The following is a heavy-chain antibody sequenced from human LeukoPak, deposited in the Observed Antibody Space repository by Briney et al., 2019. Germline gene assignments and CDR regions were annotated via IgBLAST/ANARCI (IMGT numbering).Heavy chain of an antibody. Sequence: PSETLSLTCAVSGGSISSGGYSWSWIRQPPGKGLEWIGYIYHSGSTYYNPSLKSRVTMSVDTSKNQFSLKLSSVTAADTAVYYCARDLICSSTSCYARWFDPWGQGTLVTVSS. J-gene: IGHJ5*02. D-gene: IGHD2-2*01. CDR3: ARDLICSSTSCYARWFDP. CDR1: GGSISSGGYS. CDR2: IYHSGST. V-gene: IGHV4-30-2*01.